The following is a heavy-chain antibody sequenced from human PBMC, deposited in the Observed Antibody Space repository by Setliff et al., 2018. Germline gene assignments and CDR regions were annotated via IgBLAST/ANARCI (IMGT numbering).Heavy chain of an antibody. D-gene: IGHD6-25*01. CDR3: STRTVAARSLDT. CDR2: IWYDGVKK. J-gene: IGHJ5*02. CDR1: GFTFSTYR. V-gene: IGHV3-33*03. Sequence: GGSLRLSCAASGFTFSTYRMHWVRQAPGKGLEWVAVIWYDGVKKYHADSVKGRFTISRDNAKNSLYLQLNSLRAEDTAVYYCSTRTVAARSLDTWGQGTLVTVSS.